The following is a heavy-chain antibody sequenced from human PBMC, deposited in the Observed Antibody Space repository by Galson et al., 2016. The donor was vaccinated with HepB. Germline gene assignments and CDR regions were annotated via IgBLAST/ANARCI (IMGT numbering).Heavy chain of an antibody. V-gene: IGHV3-21*05. CDR1: GDSVSRNN. D-gene: IGHD1-26*01. CDR2: IGSSNVYR. CDR3: ARHGNGSDGDYFDY. Sequence: ETLSLTCAVSGDSVSRNNWWNWVRQAPGKGLEWLSYIGSSNVYRNYADSVKGRFTTSRANAKNSLYLQMNSLRAEDTALYYCARHGNGSDGDYFDYWGQGTLVTVSS. J-gene: IGHJ4*02.